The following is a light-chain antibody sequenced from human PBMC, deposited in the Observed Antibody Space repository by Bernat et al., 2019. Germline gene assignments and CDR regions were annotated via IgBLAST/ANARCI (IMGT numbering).Light chain of an antibody. J-gene: IGKJ2*01. CDR2: TAS. CDR3: QQSSSATYT. Sequence: DIQMTQSPSSLSASVGDRVTITCRASQYIRNYLNRYQQKPVKAPKLLIYTASSLQSGVPSRFSGGGSGTHFTLTISRLQPEDFATYCCQQSSSATYTFGQGTTLE. V-gene: IGKV1-39*01. CDR1: QYIRNY.